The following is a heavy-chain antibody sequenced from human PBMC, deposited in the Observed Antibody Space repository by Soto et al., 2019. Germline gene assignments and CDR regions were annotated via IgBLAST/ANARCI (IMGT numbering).Heavy chain of an antibody. Sequence: QVQLVQSGAEVKKPGSSVKVSCKASGGTFSSYTISWVRQAPGQGLEWMGRIIPILGIANYAQNFQGRVTITADKSTSTAYMELSRLRSEDTAVYYCARVRWFGDYYFDYWGQGTLVTVSS. V-gene: IGHV1-69*02. J-gene: IGHJ4*02. CDR3: ARVRWFGDYYFDY. D-gene: IGHD3-10*01. CDR2: IIPILGIA. CDR1: GGTFSSYT.